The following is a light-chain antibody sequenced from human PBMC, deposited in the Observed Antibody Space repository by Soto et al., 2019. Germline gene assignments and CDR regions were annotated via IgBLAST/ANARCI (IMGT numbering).Light chain of an antibody. CDR3: QQYGSSPIT. Sequence: EIVLTQSPGTLYLSPGEGATLSCRASQSVSSRYFAWYQQIPGQAPRLLIYGASSRATGIPDRFSGSGSGTDFTLTISRLEPEDFAVYYCQQYGSSPITFGQGTRLEIK. J-gene: IGKJ5*01. CDR2: GAS. CDR1: QSVSSRY. V-gene: IGKV3-20*01.